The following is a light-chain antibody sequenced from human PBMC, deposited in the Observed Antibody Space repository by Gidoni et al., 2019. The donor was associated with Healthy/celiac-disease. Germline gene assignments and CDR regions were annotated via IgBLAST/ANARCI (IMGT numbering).Light chain of an antibody. Sequence: DIVMTQSPESLAVYLGERATINCKSSQSVLYSSNNKNYLAWYQQKPGQPPKLLIYWASTRESGVPDRFSGSGSVTDFTLTISSLQAEDVAVYYCQQYYSTPVTFGQGTKLEIK. V-gene: IGKV4-1*01. CDR1: QSVLYSSNNKNY. CDR2: WAS. J-gene: IGKJ2*01. CDR3: QQYYSTPVT.